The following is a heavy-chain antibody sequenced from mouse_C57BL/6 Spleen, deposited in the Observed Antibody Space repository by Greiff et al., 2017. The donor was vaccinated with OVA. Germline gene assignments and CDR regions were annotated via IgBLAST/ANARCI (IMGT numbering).Heavy chain of an antibody. D-gene: IGHD2-4*01. CDR2: FHPYNDDT. V-gene: IGHV1-47*01. Sequence: QVQLKESGAELVKPGASVKMSCKASGYTFTTYPIEWMKQNHGKSLEWIGNFHPYNDDTKYNEKFKGKATLTVEKSSSTVYLELSRLTSDDSAVYYCARRGDYDDAPFAYWGQGTLVTVSA. CDR1: GYTFTTYP. CDR3: ARRGDYDDAPFAY. J-gene: IGHJ3*01.